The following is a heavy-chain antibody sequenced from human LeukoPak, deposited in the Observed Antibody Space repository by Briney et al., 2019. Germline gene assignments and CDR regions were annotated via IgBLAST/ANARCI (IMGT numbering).Heavy chain of an antibody. CDR3: ASQRRYSSGDY. CDR1: GFTFSSYS. CDR2: ISSSGSTI. V-gene: IGHV3-48*04. Sequence: GGSLRLSCAASGFTFSSYSMNWVRQAPGKGLEWVSYISSSGSTIYYADSVKGRFTISRDNAKNSLYLQMNSLRAEDTAVYYCASQRRYSSGDYWGQGTLVTVSS. J-gene: IGHJ4*02. D-gene: IGHD6-25*01.